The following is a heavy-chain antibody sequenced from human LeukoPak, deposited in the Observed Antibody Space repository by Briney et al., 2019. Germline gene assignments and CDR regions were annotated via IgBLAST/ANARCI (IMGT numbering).Heavy chain of an antibody. CDR2: IYSGVST. Sequence: GGSLRLSCAVSGFITNYMSWVRQAPGKGLEWVSVIYSGVSTYYADSVKGRWTISRAISKNTLYLQMNSLRPEDTAVYHCARDLWDATGYWGQGTLVTVSS. V-gene: IGHV3-66*02. D-gene: IGHD3-3*01. J-gene: IGHJ4*02. CDR3: ARDLWDATGY. CDR1: GFITNY.